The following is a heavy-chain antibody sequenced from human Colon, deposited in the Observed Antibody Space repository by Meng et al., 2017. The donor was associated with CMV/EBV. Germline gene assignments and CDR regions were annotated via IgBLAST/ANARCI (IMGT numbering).Heavy chain of an antibody. CDR2: IIPVLGTE. V-gene: IGHV1-69*05. CDR3: ARDWDDYGDYITISDYYYYGMDV. D-gene: IGHD4-17*01. J-gene: IGHJ6*02. CDR1: GGTFNRHV. Sequence: SVKVSCKASGGTFNRHVISWVRQAPGQGLEWMGGIIPVLGTETYAQKFQGRVTITTDESTATAYMELSSLTSEDTAVYYCARDWDDYGDYITISDYYYYGMDVGGQGTTVTVSS.